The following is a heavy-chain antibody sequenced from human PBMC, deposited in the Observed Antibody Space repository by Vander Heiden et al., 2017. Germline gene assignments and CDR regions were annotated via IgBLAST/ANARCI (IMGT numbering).Heavy chain of an antibody. CDR3: AKVVPGTAPKPLDC. D-gene: IGHD6-19*01. V-gene: IGHV3-30*18. J-gene: IGHJ4*02. CDR2: ISYDGNNK. Sequence: QVQLVESGGGVVQPGRSLRLSCAASGFTFSSYGMHWVRQAPGKGLEWVAAISYDGNNKYYGDSVKGRFTISRDNSKNTLYLQMNSLRAEDTAVYYCAKVVPGTAPKPLDCWGQGTLVTVSS. CDR1: GFTFSSYG.